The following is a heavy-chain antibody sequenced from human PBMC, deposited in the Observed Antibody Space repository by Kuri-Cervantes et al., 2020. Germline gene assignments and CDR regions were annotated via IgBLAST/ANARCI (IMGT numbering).Heavy chain of an antibody. CDR2: ISWNSGSI. V-gene: IGHV3-9*01. CDR1: GFTFDDYA. CDR3: AKDIYTYSSSCDY. J-gene: IGHJ4*02. D-gene: IGHD6-13*01. Sequence: SLKISCAASGFTFDDYAMHWVRQAPGKGLEWVSGISWNSGSIGYADSVKGRFTISRDNAKNSLYLQMNSPRAEDTALYYCAKDIYTYSSSCDYWGQGTLVTVSS.